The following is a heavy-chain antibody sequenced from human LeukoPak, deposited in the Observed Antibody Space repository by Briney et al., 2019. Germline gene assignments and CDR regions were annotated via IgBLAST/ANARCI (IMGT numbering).Heavy chain of an antibody. V-gene: IGHV3-30*18. D-gene: IGHD6-13*01. CDR3: AKGWYSSSWYYFDY. Sequence: GGSLRLSCAAPGFTFSSYGMHWVRQAPGKGLEWVAVISYDGSNKYYADSVKGRFTISRDNSKNTLYLQMNSLRAEDTAVYYCAKGWYSSSWYYFDYWGQGTLVTVSS. J-gene: IGHJ4*02. CDR2: ISYDGSNK. CDR1: GFTFSSYG.